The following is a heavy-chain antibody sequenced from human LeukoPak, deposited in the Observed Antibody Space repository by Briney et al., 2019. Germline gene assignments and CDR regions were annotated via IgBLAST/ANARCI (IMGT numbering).Heavy chain of an antibody. V-gene: IGHV1-46*01. J-gene: IGHJ4*02. CDR2: INPSAGST. Sequence: PGASVKVSCKASGYTFTSYYIHWVRQAPGQGLEWMGIINPSAGSTSYAQKFQGRVTMTRDTSTSTVYMELSSLRSEDTAVYHCARVNYGGTYFSVDYWGQGTLVTVSS. D-gene: IGHD1-26*01. CDR1: GYTFTSYY. CDR3: ARVNYGGTYFSVDY.